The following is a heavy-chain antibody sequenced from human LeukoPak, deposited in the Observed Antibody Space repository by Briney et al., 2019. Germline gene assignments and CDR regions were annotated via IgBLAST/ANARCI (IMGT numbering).Heavy chain of an antibody. CDR1: GFTFSSYS. CDR3: ARVEYSSTYYYYYMDV. Sequence: GGSLRLSCAASGFTFSSYSMNWVRQAPGKGLEWVSSISSSSSYIYYADSVKGRFTISRDNAKNSLYLQMNSLRAEDTAVYYCARVEYSSTYYYYYMDVWGKGTTVTVSS. CDR2: ISSSSSYI. J-gene: IGHJ6*03. V-gene: IGHV3-21*01. D-gene: IGHD6-6*01.